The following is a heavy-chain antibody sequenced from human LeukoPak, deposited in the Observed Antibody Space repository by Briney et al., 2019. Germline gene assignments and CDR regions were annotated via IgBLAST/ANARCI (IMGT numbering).Heavy chain of an antibody. CDR1: GFTVSTNY. V-gene: IGHV3-66*01. CDR2: TYSGDTT. J-gene: IGHJ4*02. D-gene: IGHD3-10*01. Sequence: GGSLRLSCAASGFTVSTNYMSWVRQAPGKGLEWVSVTYSGDTTFYADSVRGKFTISRDNSKNTLYLQMNSLRAEDTAVYYCASILRSSSGYYFDYWGQGTLVTVSS. CDR3: ASILRSSSGYYFDY.